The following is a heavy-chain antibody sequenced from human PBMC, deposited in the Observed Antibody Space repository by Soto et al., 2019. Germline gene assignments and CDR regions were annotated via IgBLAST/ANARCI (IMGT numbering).Heavy chain of an antibody. CDR2: TYYRSKWYN. CDR1: GDTVSSNSAA. J-gene: IGHJ6*02. CDR3: ARATIFGHYYYYGMDV. Sequence: SPPLSLTCAISGDTVSSNSAALTWISRSPSRCRESLGRTYYRSKWYNYYAVSVKIRITINPDTSKNQFSLQLNSVTPEDTAVYYCARATIFGHYYYYGMDVWGQGTTVTGS. V-gene: IGHV6-1*01. D-gene: IGHD3-3*01.